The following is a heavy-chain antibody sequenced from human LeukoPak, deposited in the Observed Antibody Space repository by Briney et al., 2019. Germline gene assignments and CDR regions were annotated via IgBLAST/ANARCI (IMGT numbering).Heavy chain of an antibody. D-gene: IGHD3-3*01. Sequence: SVKVSCKASGGTFSSYAISWVRQAPGQGLEWMGGIIPIFGTANYAQKLQGRVTMTRDTSTSTVYMELSSLRSEDTAVYYCAGGVLRFLEWLLRSDYYYGMDVWGQGTTVTVSS. V-gene: IGHV1-69*05. CDR2: IIPIFGTA. CDR1: GGTFSSYA. CDR3: AGGVLRFLEWLLRSDYYYGMDV. J-gene: IGHJ6*02.